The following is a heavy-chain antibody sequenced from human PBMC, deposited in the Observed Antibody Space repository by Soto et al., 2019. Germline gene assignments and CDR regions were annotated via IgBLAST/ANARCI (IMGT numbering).Heavy chain of an antibody. CDR1: GFSLSTSGVG. J-gene: IGHJ4*02. Sequence: QITLKESGPTLVKPTQTLTLTCTFSGFSLSTSGVGVGWIRQPPGKALEWLALIYWDDDKRYSPSLKSRLTITKDTSKNQVVLTMTIMDPVDTATYYCARGDTAMASDYWGQGTLVTVSS. D-gene: IGHD5-18*01. CDR3: ARGDTAMASDY. CDR2: IYWDDDK. V-gene: IGHV2-5*02.